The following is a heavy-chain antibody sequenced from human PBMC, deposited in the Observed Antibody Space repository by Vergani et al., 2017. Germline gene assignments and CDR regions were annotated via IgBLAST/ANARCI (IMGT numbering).Heavy chain of an antibody. D-gene: IGHD6-6*01. CDR2: INPNSGGT. J-gene: IGHJ6*03. CDR3: GRRIAARPPRYYYYYYYMDV. Sequence: QVQLVQSGAEVKKPGASVKVSCKASGYTFTGYYMHWVRQAPGQGLEWMGWINPNSGGTNYAQKFQGKVTMTRDTSISTAYLGLSRLRSDDTAVYYCGRRIAARPPRYYYYYYYMDVWGKGTTVTVSS. CDR1: GYTFTGYY. V-gene: IGHV1-2*02.